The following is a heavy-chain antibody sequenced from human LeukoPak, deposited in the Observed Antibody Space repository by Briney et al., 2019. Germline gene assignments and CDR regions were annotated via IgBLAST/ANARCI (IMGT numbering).Heavy chain of an antibody. CDR2: INHSGST. CDR3: ARAYYSTSWFPH. J-gene: IGHJ5*02. V-gene: IGHV4-34*01. Sequence: SETLSLTCAVYGGSFSGYYWSWIRQPPGKGLEWIGEINHSGSTNYNPSLKSRVTISADTSKNQFSLELRSVTAADTAVYYCARAYYSTSWFPHWGQGALVTVSS. CDR1: GGSFSGYY. D-gene: IGHD3-10*01.